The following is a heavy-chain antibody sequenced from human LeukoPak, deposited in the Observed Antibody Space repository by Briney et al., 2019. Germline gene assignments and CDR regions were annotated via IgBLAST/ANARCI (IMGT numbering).Heavy chain of an antibody. CDR1: GFTFSSYA. CDR2: ISGSGGST. Sequence: GGSLRLSCAASGFTFSSYAMSWVRQAPGKGLEWVSAISGSGGSTYYADSVKGRFTISRDNSKNTLYLQMNSLRAEDTAVYYCARDPRDGYNPSFDYWGQGTLVTVSS. CDR3: ARDPRDGYNPSFDY. V-gene: IGHV3-23*01. J-gene: IGHJ4*02. D-gene: IGHD5-24*01.